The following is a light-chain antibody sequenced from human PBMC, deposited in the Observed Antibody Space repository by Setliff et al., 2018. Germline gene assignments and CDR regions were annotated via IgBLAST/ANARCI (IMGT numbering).Light chain of an antibody. CDR3: QVWDSRSEVV. J-gene: IGLJ2*01. CDR2: YDR. V-gene: IGLV3-21*04. Sequence: SYELTQPPSVSVAPGKTARITCGGNNIGSKSVHWYQQKAGQAPVLVIYYDRDRPSGIPERFSGSNSGNTATLTISRVEVGDEADYYCQVWDSRSEVVFGGGTKGTVL. CDR1: NIGSKS.